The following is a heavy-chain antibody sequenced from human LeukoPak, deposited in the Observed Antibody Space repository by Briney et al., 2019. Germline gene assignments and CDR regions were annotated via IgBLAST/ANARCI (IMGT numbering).Heavy chain of an antibody. CDR2: INGDGTTT. Sequence: GGSLRLSCAASGFTLSTHWMHWVRQAPGKGLEWVSRINGDGTTTSYADSVKGRFTISRDNAKNSLYLQMNSLRAEDTTVHYCARDTTSYNWNYCGFDYWGQGTLVTVSS. D-gene: IGHD1-7*01. CDR3: ARDTTSYNWNYCGFDY. J-gene: IGHJ4*02. V-gene: IGHV3-74*01. CDR1: GFTLSTHW.